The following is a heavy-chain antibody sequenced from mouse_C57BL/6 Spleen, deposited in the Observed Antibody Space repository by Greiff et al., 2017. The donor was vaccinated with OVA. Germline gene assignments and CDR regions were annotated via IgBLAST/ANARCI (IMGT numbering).Heavy chain of an antibody. V-gene: IGHV1-74*01. CDR2: IHPSDSDT. Sequence: QVQLKQPGAELVKPGASVKVSCKASGYTFTSYWMHWVKQRPGQGLEWIGRIHPSDSDTNYNQKFKGKATLTVDKSSSTAYMQLSSLTSEDSAVYYCAMFSSEGWYFDVWGTGTTVTVSS. CDR3: AMFSSEGWYFDV. D-gene: IGHD1-1*01. CDR1: GYTFTSYW. J-gene: IGHJ1*03.